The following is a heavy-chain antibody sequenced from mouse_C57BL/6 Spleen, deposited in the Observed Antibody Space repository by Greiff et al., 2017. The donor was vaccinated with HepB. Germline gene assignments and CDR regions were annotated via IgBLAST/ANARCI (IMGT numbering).Heavy chain of an antibody. Sequence: QVQLQQSGPELVKPGASVKISCKASGYAFSSSWMNWVKQRPGKGLEWIGRIYPGDGDTNYNGKFKGKATLTADKSSSTAYMQLSSLTSEDSAVYFCAREGDYYGMDYWGQGTSVTVSS. CDR1: GYAFSSSW. CDR2: IYPGDGDT. V-gene: IGHV1-82*01. J-gene: IGHJ4*01. CDR3: AREGDYYGMDY.